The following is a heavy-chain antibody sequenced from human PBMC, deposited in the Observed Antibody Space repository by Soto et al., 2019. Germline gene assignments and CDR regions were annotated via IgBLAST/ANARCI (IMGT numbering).Heavy chain of an antibody. CDR1: GGSFSGYY. J-gene: IGHJ6*02. D-gene: IGHD1-7*01. V-gene: IGHV4-34*01. CDR2: INHSGST. CDR3: ARGLRYNWNYGEGAPHRYYYYGMDA. Sequence: SETLSLTCAVYGGSFSGYYWSWIRQPPGKGLEWIGEINHSGSTNYNPSLKSRVTISVDTSKNQFSLKLSSVTAADTAVYYCARGLRYNWNYGEGAPHRYYYYGMDAWGQGTTVTVSS.